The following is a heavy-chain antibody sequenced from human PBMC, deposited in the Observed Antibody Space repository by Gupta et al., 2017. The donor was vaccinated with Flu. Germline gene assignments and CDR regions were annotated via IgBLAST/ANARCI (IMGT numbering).Heavy chain of an antibody. Sequence: QLQLQESGPGLVKPSETLSLTCTVSGGSISSSSYYWGWIRQPPGKGLEWIGSIYYSGSTYYNPSLKSRVTISVDTSKNQFSLKLSSVTAADTAVYYCARRYYYDSSGYYAFDIWGQGTMVTVSS. J-gene: IGHJ3*02. CDR1: GGSISSSSYY. V-gene: IGHV4-39*01. CDR3: ARRYYYDSSGYYAFDI. D-gene: IGHD3-22*01. CDR2: IYYSGST.